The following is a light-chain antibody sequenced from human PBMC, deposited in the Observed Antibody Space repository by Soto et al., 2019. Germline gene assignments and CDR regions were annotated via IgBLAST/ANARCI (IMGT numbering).Light chain of an antibody. V-gene: IGKV3-11*01. CDR3: QQRSNGIT. J-gene: IGKJ5*01. CDR1: QSVTTR. CDR2: DAS. Sequence: EIVLTQSPGTLSLSPGERVTLSCRASQSVTTRLAWYQHKPGQAPRLLIYDASNRATGIPARFSGSGSGTDFTLTISSLEPEDFAVYYCQQRSNGITFGQGTRLEIK.